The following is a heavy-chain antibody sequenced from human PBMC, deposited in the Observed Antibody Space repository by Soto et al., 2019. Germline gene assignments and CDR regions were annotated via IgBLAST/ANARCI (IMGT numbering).Heavy chain of an antibody. J-gene: IGHJ5*02. CDR3: AHSAYYDGSGRADLFDP. V-gene: IGHV2-5*01. CDR1: GFSLSTSGVG. CDR2: IYWNDDK. D-gene: IGHD3-10*01. Sequence: QITLKESGPTLVKPTQTLTLTCTFSGFSLSTSGVGVGWIRQPPGKALEWLALIYWNDDKRYSPSLKSRLTITKDTSKNQVVLTMTNMDPVDTATYYCAHSAYYDGSGRADLFDPWGQGTLVTVSS.